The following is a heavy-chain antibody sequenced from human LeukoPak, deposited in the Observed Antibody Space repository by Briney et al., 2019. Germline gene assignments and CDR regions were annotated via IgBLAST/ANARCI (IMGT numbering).Heavy chain of an antibody. CDR3: TTVQENGY. D-gene: IGHD2-8*01. J-gene: IGHJ4*02. CDR1: GFTFSNAW. V-gene: IGHV3-15*01. CDR2: IKNKTDGGTT. Sequence: GGSLRLSCAASGFTFSNAWMSWVRQAPGKGLEWVGRIKNKTDGGTTDYAAPVKGRFTISRDDSKNTLYLQMNSLKTEDTAVYYCTTVQENGYWGQGTLVTVSS.